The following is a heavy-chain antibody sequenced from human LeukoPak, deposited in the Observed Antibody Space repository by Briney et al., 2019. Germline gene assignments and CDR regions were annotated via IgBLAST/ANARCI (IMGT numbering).Heavy chain of an antibody. CDR3: ARDYCSGGSCYDYYYYYMDV. D-gene: IGHD2-15*01. J-gene: IGHJ6*03. CDR1: GVSISSYY. Sequence: SETLSLTCTVSGVSISSYYWSWIRQPPGKGLEWIGYIYDSGSTNYNPSLKSRVTISVDTSKNQFSLKLSSVTAADTAVYYCARDYCSGGSCYDYYYYYMDVWGKGTTVTISS. V-gene: IGHV4-59*01. CDR2: IYDSGST.